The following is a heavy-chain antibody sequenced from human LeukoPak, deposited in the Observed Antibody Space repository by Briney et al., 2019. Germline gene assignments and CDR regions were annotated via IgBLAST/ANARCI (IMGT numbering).Heavy chain of an antibody. Sequence: SETLSLTCTVSGGSISSYYWSWIRQPPGKGLEWIGHIYYSGSTNYNPSLKSRVTISVDTSKNQFSLKLSSVTAADTAVYYCARRDSSGWYYFDYWGQGTLVTVSS. CDR1: GGSISSYY. V-gene: IGHV4-59*01. J-gene: IGHJ4*02. D-gene: IGHD6-19*01. CDR2: IYYSGST. CDR3: ARRDSSGWYYFDY.